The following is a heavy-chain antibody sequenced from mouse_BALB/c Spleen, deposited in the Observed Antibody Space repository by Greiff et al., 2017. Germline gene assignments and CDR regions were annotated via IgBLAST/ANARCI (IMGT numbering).Heavy chain of an antibody. CDR1: GFTFTDYY. Sequence: DVKLVESGGGLVQPGGSLRLSCATSGFTFTDYYMSWVRQPPGKALEWLGFIRNKANGYTTEYSASVKGRFTISRDNSQSILYLQMNTLRAEDSATYYCARDGYYGSSYRFAYWGQGTLVTVSA. D-gene: IGHD1-1*01. CDR2: IRNKANGYTT. CDR3: ARDGYYGSSYRFAY. J-gene: IGHJ3*01. V-gene: IGHV7-3*02.